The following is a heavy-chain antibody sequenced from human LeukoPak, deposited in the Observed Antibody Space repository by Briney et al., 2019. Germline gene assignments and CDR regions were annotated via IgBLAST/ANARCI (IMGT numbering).Heavy chain of an antibody. CDR1: GGSISSRGFF. V-gene: IGHV4-39*07. Sequence: SETLSLTCTVSGGSISSRGFFWGWIRQPPGKGPEWIGSVYYDGVTYYNRSFQSRVTMSLDKSTNRFSLRLSSVTAADTAVYYCARGGYHFCGDSWGQGALVTVSS. D-gene: IGHD3-3*01. CDR3: ARGGYHFCGDS. CDR2: VYYDGVT. J-gene: IGHJ4*02.